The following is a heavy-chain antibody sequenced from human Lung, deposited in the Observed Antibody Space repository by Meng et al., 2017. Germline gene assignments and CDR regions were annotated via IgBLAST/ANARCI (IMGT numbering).Heavy chain of an antibody. Sequence: QVRLQQWVAGLFKPSETLAPTCVVSGGSFSDYYWSWIRQPPGKGLEWIGEINHSGSTNYNPSLESRATISVDTSQNNLSLKLSSVTAADSAVYYCARGPTTMAHDFDYWGQGTLVTVSS. V-gene: IGHV4-34*01. J-gene: IGHJ4*02. CDR2: INHSGST. D-gene: IGHD4-11*01. CDR3: ARGPTTMAHDFDY. CDR1: GGSFSDYY.